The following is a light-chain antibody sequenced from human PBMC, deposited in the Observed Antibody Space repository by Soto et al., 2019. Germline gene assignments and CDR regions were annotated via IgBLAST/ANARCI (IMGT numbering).Light chain of an antibody. J-gene: IGKJ1*01. Sequence: EIVMTQSPATLSVSPGERATLSCRASQSVSIDLAWYQQTPCQAPRLLIYGASTRATGIPVRFSGSASGTEFTLTISSLQSEDFTVYYCQQYNKWPLTFGQGTQGGYQ. V-gene: IGKV3-15*01. CDR1: QSVSID. CDR3: QQYNKWPLT. CDR2: GAS.